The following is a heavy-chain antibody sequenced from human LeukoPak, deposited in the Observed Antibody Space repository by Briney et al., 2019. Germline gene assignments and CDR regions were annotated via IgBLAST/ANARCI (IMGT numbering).Heavy chain of an antibody. J-gene: IGHJ5*02. CDR1: GYTFTSYG. D-gene: IGHD6-13*01. V-gene: IGHV1-18*01. Sequence: ASVKVSCKASGYTFTSYGISWVRQAPGQGLEWMGWISAYNGNTNYAQKLQGRVTMTTDTSTSTAYMELRSLRSDDTAVYYCARVVAAAGINWFAPWGQGTLATVSS. CDR3: ARVVAAAGINWFAP. CDR2: ISAYNGNT.